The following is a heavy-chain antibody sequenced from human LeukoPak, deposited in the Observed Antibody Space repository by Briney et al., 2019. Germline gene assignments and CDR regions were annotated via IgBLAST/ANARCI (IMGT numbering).Heavy chain of an antibody. CDR2: IYTSGST. Sequence: TLSLTCTVSGGSVSSGVYYWSWIRQPAGKGLEWIGRIYTSGSTNYNPSLKSRVTISVDTSKNQFSLKLSSVTAADTAVYYCASFSYYDSSGYYYNGDAFDIWGQGTMVTVSS. V-gene: IGHV4-61*02. D-gene: IGHD3-22*01. J-gene: IGHJ3*02. CDR1: GGSVSSGVYY. CDR3: ASFSYYDSSGYYYNGDAFDI.